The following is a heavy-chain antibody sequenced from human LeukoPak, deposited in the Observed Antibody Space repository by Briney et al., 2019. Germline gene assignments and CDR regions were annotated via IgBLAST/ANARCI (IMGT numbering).Heavy chain of an antibody. CDR2: IYTGGNT. CDR1: GFSVNNNY. Sequence: GSLRLSCAASGFSVNNNYMSWVRQPAGKGLEWLSVIYTGGNTFYADSVKGRFTVSRDNSKNTLYLQMSSLRADDTAVYYCTKLKGWYGDGYCDHWGQGTLVTVSS. J-gene: IGHJ4*02. D-gene: IGHD6-19*01. CDR3: TKLKGWYGDGYCDH. V-gene: IGHV3-53*01.